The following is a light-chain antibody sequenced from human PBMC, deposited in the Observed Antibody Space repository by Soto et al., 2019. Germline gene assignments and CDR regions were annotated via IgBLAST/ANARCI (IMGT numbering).Light chain of an antibody. CDR1: RSFPNY. V-gene: IGKV1-39*01. CDR3: QQTDSTPQT. J-gene: IGKJ1*01. Sequence: DIKITQSPPSLSASVGDRATILCRPSRSFPNYVSWYRQKPGTAPNLLIRAASTLQSGVPSRFSGSGSGTDVTLTISSLQIEDFATYFCQQTDSTPQTFGQGTNVEI. CDR2: AAS.